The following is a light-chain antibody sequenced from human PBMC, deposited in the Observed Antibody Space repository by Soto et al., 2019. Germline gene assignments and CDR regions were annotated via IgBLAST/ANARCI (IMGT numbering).Light chain of an antibody. CDR3: QQHSNWPPWT. J-gene: IGKJ1*01. CDR1: QDINTR. CDR2: HAS. V-gene: IGKV3D-11*03. Sequence: PGNRATLSLCFSQDINTRLAWYQHRPGQAPRLLIYHASTRAAGIPARFSASGTGTDFTLTISSLEPEDSAVYYCQQHSNWPPWTFGQGTKVDIK.